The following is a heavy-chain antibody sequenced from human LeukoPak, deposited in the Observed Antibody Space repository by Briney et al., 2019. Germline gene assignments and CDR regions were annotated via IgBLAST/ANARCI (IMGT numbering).Heavy chain of an antibody. Sequence: GGSLRLSCAASGFTVSSNYMSWVRQAPGKGLEWVSVIYSGGSTYYADSVKGRFTISRHNSKNTLYLQMNSLRAEDTAVYYCARGGWYYDSSGHDAFDIWGQGTMVTVSS. CDR3: ARGGWYYDSSGHDAFDI. CDR2: IYSGGST. V-gene: IGHV3-53*04. D-gene: IGHD3-22*01. CDR1: GFTVSSNY. J-gene: IGHJ3*02.